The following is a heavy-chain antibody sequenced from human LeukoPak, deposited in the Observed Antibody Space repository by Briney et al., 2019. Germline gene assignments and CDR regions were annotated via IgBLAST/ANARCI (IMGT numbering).Heavy chain of an antibody. CDR2: ISGGSTVI. CDR3: ARTRGYNYGYSDD. J-gene: IGHJ4*02. CDR1: GFTFSSYN. D-gene: IGHD5-18*01. V-gene: IGHV3-48*01. Sequence: GGSLRLSCAASGFTFSSYNMNWVRQAPGKGLEWVSYISGGSTVIDYAGSVRGRFTISRDNAKNSLYLQMNSLRGEDTAVYYCARTRGYNYGYSDDWGQETLVTVSS.